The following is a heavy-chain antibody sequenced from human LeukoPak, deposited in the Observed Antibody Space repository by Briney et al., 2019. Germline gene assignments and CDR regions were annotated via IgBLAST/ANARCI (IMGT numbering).Heavy chain of an antibody. V-gene: IGHV3-30*18. CDR2: ISYDGSNK. CDR1: GFTFSNYA. Sequence: GGSLRLSCAASGFTFSNYAMSWVRQAPGQGLECVAVISYDGSNKYYADSVKGRFTISRDNSKNTMYLQMNSLRGEDTAVYYCAKSWREPDYWGQGTLVTVSS. CDR3: AKSWREPDY. J-gene: IGHJ4*02. D-gene: IGHD1-26*01.